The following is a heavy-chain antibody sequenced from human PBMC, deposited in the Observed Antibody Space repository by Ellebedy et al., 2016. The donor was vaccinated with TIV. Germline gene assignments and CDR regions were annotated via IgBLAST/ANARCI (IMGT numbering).Heavy chain of an antibody. CDR3: ARIFGANHFDY. V-gene: IGHV3-48*01. CDR1: GFTSINYG. J-gene: IGHJ4*02. CDR2: ISGNGSII. D-gene: IGHD3-10*01. Sequence: PGGPLRLSCEGSGFTSINYGMNWVRQAPGKGLEWISYISGNGSIIYYADSVKGRFTISRDHAKNSLYLQLNSLRTEDTAVYYCARIFGANHFDYWGQGTLFTVSS.